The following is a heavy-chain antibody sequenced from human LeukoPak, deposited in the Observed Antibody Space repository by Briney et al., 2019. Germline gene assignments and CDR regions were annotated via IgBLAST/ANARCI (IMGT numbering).Heavy chain of an antibody. CDR3: ARSIYYYDSSGYPVTRWCFDL. V-gene: IGHV1-24*01. CDR2: FDPEDGET. D-gene: IGHD3-22*01. Sequence: GASVKVSCKVSGYTLTELSMHWVRQAPGKGLEWMGGFDPEDGETIYAQKFQGRVTMTEDTSTDTAYMELSSLRSEDTAVYYCARSIYYYDSSGYPVTRWCFDLWGRGTLVTVSS. J-gene: IGHJ2*01. CDR1: GYTLTELS.